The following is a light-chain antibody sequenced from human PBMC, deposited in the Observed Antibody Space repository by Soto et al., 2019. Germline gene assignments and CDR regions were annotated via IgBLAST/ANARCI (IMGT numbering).Light chain of an antibody. CDR1: QSISSW. CDR2: KAS. J-gene: IGKJ1*01. V-gene: IGKV1-5*03. Sequence: DIQVTQSPSTLSASVGDRVTITCRASQSISSWLAWYQQKPGKAPKLLIYKASSLESGVPSRFSASGSGTEFTLTISSLHPDDFATYYCQEYNNYWTFGQGTKVDIK. CDR3: QEYNNYWT.